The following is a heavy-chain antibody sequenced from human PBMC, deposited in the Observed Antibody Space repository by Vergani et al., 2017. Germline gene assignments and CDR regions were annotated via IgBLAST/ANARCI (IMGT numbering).Heavy chain of an antibody. CDR1: GFTLGQYW. Sequence: EVQLVESGGGLVQPGGSLRLSCAASGFTLGQYWMHWVRQTPGTGLEWVSRVKSDGNSAMYADSVKGRFTISRDNSKNTLYLEMNSLRTEDTATYFCAKGLGITLTAVWGGLDSWGPGTVVLVSS. CDR3: AKGLGITLTAVWGGLDS. CDR2: VKSDGNSA. J-gene: IGHJ4*02. V-gene: IGHV3-74*03. D-gene: IGHD3-16*01.